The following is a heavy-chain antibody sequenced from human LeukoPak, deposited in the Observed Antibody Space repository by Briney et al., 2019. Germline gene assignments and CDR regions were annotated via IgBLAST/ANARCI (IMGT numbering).Heavy chain of an antibody. CDR3: AKEAGYSGYDYPDY. J-gene: IGHJ4*02. D-gene: IGHD5-12*01. CDR1: GFTFSSYA. V-gene: IGHV3-23*01. Sequence: PGGSLRLSCAASGFTFSSYAMSWVRQAPGKGLGWVSGISGSAYSTYYADSVQGRFTISRDNSKNTLYLQMNSLRAEDTAVYYCAKEAGYSGYDYPDYWGQGTLVTVPS. CDR2: ISGSAYST.